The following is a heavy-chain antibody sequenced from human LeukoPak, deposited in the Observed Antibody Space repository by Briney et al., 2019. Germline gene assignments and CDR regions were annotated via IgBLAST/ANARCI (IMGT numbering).Heavy chain of an antibody. J-gene: IGHJ4*02. Sequence: GGPLRLSCAASGFTFSSYAMSWVRQAPGKGLEWVSAISGSGGSTYYADSVKGRFTISRDNSKNTLYLQMNSLRAEDTAVYYCAKDRPPYYYDSSGYYTGGVYWGQGTLVTVSS. CDR1: GFTFSSYA. V-gene: IGHV3-23*01. CDR2: ISGSGGST. D-gene: IGHD3-22*01. CDR3: AKDRPPYYYDSSGYYTGGVY.